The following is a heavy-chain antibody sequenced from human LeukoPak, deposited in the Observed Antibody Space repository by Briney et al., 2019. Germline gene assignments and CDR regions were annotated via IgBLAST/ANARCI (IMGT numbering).Heavy chain of an antibody. D-gene: IGHD2-2*01. Sequence: GASVKVSCKASGYTFTSNYIHWVRQAPGQGLEWLGVINPSGRSTTSAQKFQGRVTMTRDTSKSTVYMDLYSLRSEDTAVYYCARGGCSSISCEGDYWGQGTLVTVSS. CDR1: GYTFTSNY. CDR2: INPSGRST. J-gene: IGHJ4*02. CDR3: ARGGCSSISCEGDY. V-gene: IGHV1-46*01.